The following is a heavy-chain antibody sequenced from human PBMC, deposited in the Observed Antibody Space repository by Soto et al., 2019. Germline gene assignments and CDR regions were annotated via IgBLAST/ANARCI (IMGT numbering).Heavy chain of an antibody. Sequence: GASVKVSCKASGGTFSSYAISWVRQAPGQGLEWMGGIIPIFGTANYAQKFQGRVTITADESTSTAYMELSSLRSEDTAVYYCARGPYYYDSSGTYPTHFDYWGQGTLVTVSS. CDR1: GGTFSSYA. V-gene: IGHV1-69*13. CDR2: IIPIFGTA. CDR3: ARGPYYYDSSGTYPTHFDY. J-gene: IGHJ4*02. D-gene: IGHD3-22*01.